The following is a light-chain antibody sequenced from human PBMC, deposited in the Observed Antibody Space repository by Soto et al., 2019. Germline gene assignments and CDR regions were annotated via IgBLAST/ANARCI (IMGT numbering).Light chain of an antibody. CDR2: GAS. CDR3: HQYDDGPYT. V-gene: IGKV3-15*01. CDR1: QSVSSN. J-gene: IGKJ2*01. Sequence: EIVMTQSPATLSVSPGERATLSCRASQSVSSNVAWYQQIPGQTPRLLIYGASTRATDIPVRFSGSGSGTEFTLTISSLQSEDFAVYYCHQYDDGPYTFGQGTKVDIK.